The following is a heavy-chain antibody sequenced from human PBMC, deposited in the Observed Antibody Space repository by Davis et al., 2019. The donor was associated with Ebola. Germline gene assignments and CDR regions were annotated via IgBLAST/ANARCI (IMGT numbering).Heavy chain of an antibody. Sequence: GGSLRLSCVGSGFTFDDYAMHWVRQAPGKGLEWVAVISYDGSNKYYADSVKGRFTISRDNSKNTLYLQMNRLRAEDTAVYYCARDAKGRRWFDHWGQGTLVTVSS. CDR3: ARDAKGRRWFDH. CDR1: GFTFDDYA. J-gene: IGHJ5*02. CDR2: ISYDGSNK. V-gene: IGHV3-30-3*01.